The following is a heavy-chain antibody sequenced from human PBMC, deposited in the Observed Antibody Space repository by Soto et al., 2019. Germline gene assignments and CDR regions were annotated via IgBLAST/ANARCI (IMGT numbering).Heavy chain of an antibody. D-gene: IGHD4-4*01. CDR1: GFTLSSFG. CDR3: ARGQGRNSDRTDY. Sequence: QVQLVESGGGVVQPGRSLRLSCAASGFTLSSFGMHWVRQAPDKGLEWLAVIWSDGNNKYYADSVKGRFTISRDNSKNTLYLQMNSLRDEHTAVYYCARGQGRNSDRTDYWGQGTLVTVSS. V-gene: IGHV3-33*01. CDR2: IWSDGNNK. J-gene: IGHJ4*02.